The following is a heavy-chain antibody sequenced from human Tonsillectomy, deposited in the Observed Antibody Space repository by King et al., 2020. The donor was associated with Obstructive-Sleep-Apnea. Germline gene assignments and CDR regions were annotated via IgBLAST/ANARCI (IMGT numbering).Heavy chain of an antibody. CDR3: ATVAVSTATYYLDY. V-gene: IGHV1-2*02. J-gene: IGHJ4*02. CDR1: GYTFTGYH. D-gene: IGHD4-17*01. Sequence: QLVQSGAEVKKPGASVKVSCKASGYTFTGYHMHWVRQAPGQGLEWMGWINPNSGGTNYAQKFQGRVTMTRDTSISTAYMQLSRLRSDDTAVYYCATVAVSTATYYLDYWGQGTLVTVSP. CDR2: INPNSGGT.